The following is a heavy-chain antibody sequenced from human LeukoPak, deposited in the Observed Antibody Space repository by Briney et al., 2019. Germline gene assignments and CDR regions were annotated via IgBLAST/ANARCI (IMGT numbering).Heavy chain of an antibody. Sequence: GGSLRLSCAASGFTFSSYWMSWVRQAPGKGLEWVANIKQDGSEKYYVDSVKGRFTISRDNAKNSLYLQMNSLRAEDTAVYYCARDQKGYSYGYFAVGYYCYYYMDVWGKGTTVTVSS. CDR1: GFTFSSYW. CDR3: ARDQKGYSYGYFAVGYYCYYYMDV. CDR2: IKQDGSEK. V-gene: IGHV3-7*01. D-gene: IGHD5-18*01. J-gene: IGHJ6*03.